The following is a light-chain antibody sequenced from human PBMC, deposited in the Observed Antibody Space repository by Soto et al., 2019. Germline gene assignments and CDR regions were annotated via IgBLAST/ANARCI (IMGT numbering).Light chain of an antibody. Sequence: EIVMTQSPATLSVSPGERATLSCGASQSVFSNLAWYQQKPGQAPRLLIYGASTRATGIPVRFSGSGSGTEFTLTISSLQSEDFAVYFCHQYNNWPYTFGQGTKLEIK. CDR2: GAS. J-gene: IGKJ2*01. V-gene: IGKV3-15*01. CDR1: QSVFSN. CDR3: HQYNNWPYT.